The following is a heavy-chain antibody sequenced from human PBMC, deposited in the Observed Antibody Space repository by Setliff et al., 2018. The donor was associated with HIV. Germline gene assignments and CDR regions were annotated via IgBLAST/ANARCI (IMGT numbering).Heavy chain of an antibody. Sequence: GSLRLSCAASGFTFSSYSMNWVRQPPGKGLEWIGSIWHSGNTYYNPSLRSRVTLSIDTSKNVFSLKLTSMTAADTAVYYCARTSIRSGWGRNNWFDPWGQGTLVTVSS. J-gene: IGHJ5*02. D-gene: IGHD6-19*01. CDR2: IWHSGNT. CDR3: ARTSIRSGWGRNNWFDP. CDR1: GFTFSSYS. V-gene: IGHV4-38-2*01.